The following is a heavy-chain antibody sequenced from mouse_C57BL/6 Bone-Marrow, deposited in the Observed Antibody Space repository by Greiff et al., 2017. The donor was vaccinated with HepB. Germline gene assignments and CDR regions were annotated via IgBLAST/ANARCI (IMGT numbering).Heavy chain of an antibody. J-gene: IGHJ4*01. V-gene: IGHV5-17*01. CDR2: ISSGSSTI. D-gene: IGHD2-4*01. Sequence: EVQVVESGGGLVKPGGSLKLSCAASGFTFSDYGMHWVRQAPEKGLEWVAYISSGSSTIYYADTVKGRFTISRDNAKNTLFLQMTSLRSEDTAMYYCARNYYDYDGVYYYAMDYWGQGTSVTVSS. CDR3: ARNYYDYDGVYYYAMDY. CDR1: GFTFSDYG.